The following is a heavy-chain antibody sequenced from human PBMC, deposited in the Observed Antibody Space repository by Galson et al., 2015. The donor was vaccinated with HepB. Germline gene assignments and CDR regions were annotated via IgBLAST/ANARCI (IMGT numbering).Heavy chain of an antibody. D-gene: IGHD3-10*01. J-gene: IGHJ3*02. Sequence: QSGAEVKKPGESLKISCKGSGYSFTSYWIGWVRQMPGKGLEWMGIIYPGDSDTRYSPSFQGQVTISADKSISTAYLQWSSLKASDTAMYYCARRRVNKLWFGEHGAFDIWGQGTMVTVSS. CDR3: ARRRVNKLWFGEHGAFDI. CDR2: IYPGDSDT. V-gene: IGHV5-51*01. CDR1: GYSFTSYW.